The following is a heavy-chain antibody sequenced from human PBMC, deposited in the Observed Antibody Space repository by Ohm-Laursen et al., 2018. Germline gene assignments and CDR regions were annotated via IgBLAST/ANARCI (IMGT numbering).Heavy chain of an antibody. J-gene: IGHJ4*02. Sequence: GSLRLSCTASGFIFSDYWMTWVRQAPGQGLQWVANIQQDGREKYYVDSVRGRFTISRDNAKNSLSLQMNSLRAEDTAVYYCARVPYDYLWGSVVPDYWGQGTLVTVSS. CDR3: ARVPYDYLWGSVVPDY. CDR2: IQQDGREK. D-gene: IGHD3-16*01. V-gene: IGHV3-7*01. CDR1: GFIFSDYW.